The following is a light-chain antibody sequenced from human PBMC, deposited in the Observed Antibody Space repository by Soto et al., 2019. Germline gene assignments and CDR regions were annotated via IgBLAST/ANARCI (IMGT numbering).Light chain of an antibody. CDR2: ATS. Sequence: IQMTQSPSTLSASVGDRLTITCRASQSISSWLAWYQQKPGKAPNLLIHATSSLQGGVPSRFSGSGSGTDFTLTISSLQPEDFATYYCLQDNSYPLTFGGGTKVDIK. V-gene: IGKV1-6*01. J-gene: IGKJ4*01. CDR1: QSISSW. CDR3: LQDNSYPLT.